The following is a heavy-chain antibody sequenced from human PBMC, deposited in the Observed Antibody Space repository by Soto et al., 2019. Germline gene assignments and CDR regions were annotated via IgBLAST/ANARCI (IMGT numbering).Heavy chain of an antibody. CDR1: GGTFSSYA. CDR3: ARPTYYYDSSGYLGGYYYYYGMDV. Sequence: QVQLVQSGAEVKKPGSSVKVSCKASGGTFSSYAISWVRQAPGQGLEWMGGIIPIFGTANYAQKFQGRVTITADESTSTAYMELSSLRCEDTAVYYCARPTYYYDSSGYLGGYYYYYGMDVWGQGTTVTVSS. CDR2: IIPIFGTA. J-gene: IGHJ6*02. V-gene: IGHV1-69*01. D-gene: IGHD3-22*01.